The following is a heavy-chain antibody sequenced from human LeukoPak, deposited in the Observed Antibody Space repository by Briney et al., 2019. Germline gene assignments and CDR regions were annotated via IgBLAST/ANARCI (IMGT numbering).Heavy chain of an antibody. CDR1: GFTFGDYA. D-gene: IGHD3-22*01. J-gene: IGHJ4*02. CDR2: IRSKAYGGTT. Sequence: GGSLRLSCTASGFTFGDYAMSWFRQAPGKGLEWVGFIRSKAYGGTTEYAASVKGRFTISRDDSKSIAYLQMNSLKTEDTAVYYCTRSRVYYYDSSGYPDYWGQGTLVTVSS. CDR3: TRSRVYYYDSSGYPDY. V-gene: IGHV3-49*03.